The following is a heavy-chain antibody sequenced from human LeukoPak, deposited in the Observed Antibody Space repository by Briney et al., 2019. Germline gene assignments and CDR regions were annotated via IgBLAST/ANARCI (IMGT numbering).Heavy chain of an antibody. V-gene: IGHV4-34*01. D-gene: IGHD3-10*01. J-gene: IGHJ4*02. Sequence: SETLSLTCAVYGGSFSGYYWSWIRQPPGKGLEWIGSIYHSGSTYYNPSLKSRVTISVDTSKNQFSLKLSSVTAADTAVYYCARVSGSGRNFDYWGQGTLVTVSS. CDR1: GGSFSGYY. CDR2: IYHSGST. CDR3: ARVSGSGRNFDY.